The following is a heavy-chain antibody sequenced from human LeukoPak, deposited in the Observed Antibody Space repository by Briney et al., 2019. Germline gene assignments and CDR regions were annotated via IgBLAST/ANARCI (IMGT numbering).Heavy chain of an antibody. CDR1: GYTFTGYH. CDR3: TRDSYYNESSAETNNAFDI. Sequence: ASVKVSCKASGYTFTGYHMHWVRQAPGQGLEWMGWINPNSGGTKYVQKFQGRVTITRDTSISTAYVELSRLRSDDTAVYYCTRDSYYNESSAETNNAFDIWGQGTMVTVSS. CDR2: INPNSGGT. J-gene: IGHJ3*02. V-gene: IGHV1-2*02. D-gene: IGHD3-22*01.